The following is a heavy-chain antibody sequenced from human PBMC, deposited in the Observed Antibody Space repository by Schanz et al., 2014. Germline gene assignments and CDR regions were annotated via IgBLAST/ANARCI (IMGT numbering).Heavy chain of an antibody. J-gene: IGHJ4*02. D-gene: IGHD2-8*01. Sequence: EVQLVESGGGLVQPGRSLRLSCAASGFTFDDHAMHWVRQVPGKGLEWVSGISWNSGNIAYADSVKGRFTISRDNAKNSLYLQMNSLRHDDTAFYYCARATGANASPYYFDYWGQGSLVTVSS. CDR2: ISWNSGNI. V-gene: IGHV3-9*01. CDR3: ARATGANASPYYFDY. CDR1: GFTFDDHA.